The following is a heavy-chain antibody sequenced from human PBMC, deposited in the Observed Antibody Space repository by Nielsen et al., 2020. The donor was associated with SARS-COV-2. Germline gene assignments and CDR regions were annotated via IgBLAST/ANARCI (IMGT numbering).Heavy chain of an antibody. CDR1: GFSLSNARMG. CDR2: IFSNDEK. D-gene: IGHD4-17*01. J-gene: IGHJ4*02. Sequence: SGPTLVKPPETLTLTCTVSGFSLSNARMGVSWIRQPPGKALEWLAHIFSNDEKSYSTSLKSRLTISKDTSKSQVVLTMTNMDPVDTATYYCARMRVYDDYDTFAEFDYWGQGTLVTVSS. CDR3: ARMRVYDDYDTFAEFDY. V-gene: IGHV2-26*01.